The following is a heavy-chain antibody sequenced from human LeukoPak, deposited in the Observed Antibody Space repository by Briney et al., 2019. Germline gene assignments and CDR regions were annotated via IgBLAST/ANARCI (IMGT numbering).Heavy chain of an antibody. D-gene: IGHD2-15*01. CDR3: LVDHTNSVY. CDR1: GGSFSGYY. V-gene: IGHV4-34*01. J-gene: IGHJ4*02. CDR2: INHSGST. Sequence: SETLSLTCAVYGGSFSGYYWSWIRQPPGKGLEWIGEINHSGSTNYNPSLKSRVTISVDTSKNQISLKLSSVTAADTAVYYCLVDHTNSVYWGQGTLVTVSS.